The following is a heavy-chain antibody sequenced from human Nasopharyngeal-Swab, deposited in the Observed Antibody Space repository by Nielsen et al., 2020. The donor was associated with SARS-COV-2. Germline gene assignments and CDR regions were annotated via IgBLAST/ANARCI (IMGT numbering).Heavy chain of an antibody. Sequence: ASVKVSCKASGYTFTSYAMHWVRQAPGQRLEWMGWINAGNGNTKYSQKFQGRVIITRDTSASTAYMELSSLRSEDTAVYYCAREPPLYDFWSGHFNGMDVWGQGTTVTVSS. CDR1: GYTFTSYA. CDR3: AREPPLYDFWSGHFNGMDV. CDR2: INAGNGNT. J-gene: IGHJ6*02. V-gene: IGHV1-3*01. D-gene: IGHD3-3*01.